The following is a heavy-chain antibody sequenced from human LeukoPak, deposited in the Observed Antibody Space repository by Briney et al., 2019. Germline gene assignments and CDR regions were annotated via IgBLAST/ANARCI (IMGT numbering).Heavy chain of an antibody. Sequence: PGGSLRLSCAASGFTFSSYSMNWVRQAPGQGLEWVSSISSSSSYIYYADSVKGRFTISRDNAKNSLYLQMNSLRAEDTAVYYCARGNNYYDSSGYYAFDIWGQGTMVTVSS. CDR1: GFTFSSYS. J-gene: IGHJ3*02. D-gene: IGHD3-22*01. CDR2: ISSSSSYI. CDR3: ARGNNYYDSSGYYAFDI. V-gene: IGHV3-21*01.